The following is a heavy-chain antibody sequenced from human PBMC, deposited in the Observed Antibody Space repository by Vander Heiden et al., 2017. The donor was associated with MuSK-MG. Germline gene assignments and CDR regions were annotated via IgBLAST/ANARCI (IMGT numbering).Heavy chain of an antibody. D-gene: IGHD2-15*01. CDR1: GYTFTSYG. CDR2: ISAYNGNT. V-gene: IGHV1-18*01. Sequence: ASVKVSCKASGYTFTSYGISWVRQAPGQGLEWMGWISAYNGNTNYAQKLQGRVTMTTDTSTSTAYMELRSLRSDDTAVYYCARGPYCSGGSCYLDEIWFDPWGQGTLVTVSS. CDR3: ARGPYCSGGSCYLDEIWFDP. J-gene: IGHJ5*02.